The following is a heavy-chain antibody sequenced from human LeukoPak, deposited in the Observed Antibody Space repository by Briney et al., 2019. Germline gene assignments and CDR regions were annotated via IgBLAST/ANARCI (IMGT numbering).Heavy chain of an antibody. Sequence: GASVKVSCKASGYTFTNYDINWVRQATGQGLEWMGWMNPNSGNTGYAQKFQGRVTMTRDTSIGTAYMELSSLRSGDTAVYYCTRTYGRSSGQDFDYWGQGTLVTVSS. J-gene: IGHJ4*02. V-gene: IGHV1-8*01. CDR3: TRTYGRSSGQDFDY. CDR2: MNPNSGNT. D-gene: IGHD6-6*01. CDR1: GYTFTNYD.